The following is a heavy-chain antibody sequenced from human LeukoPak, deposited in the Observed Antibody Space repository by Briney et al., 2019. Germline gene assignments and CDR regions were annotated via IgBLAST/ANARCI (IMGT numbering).Heavy chain of an antibody. D-gene: IGHD6-19*01. CDR3: ARGTSGWYGIDY. Sequence: PGGSLRLSCAASGFTFSSYGMSWVRQAPGKGLEWVSAISGSGGSTYYADSVKGRFTISRDNAKNALYLQMNSLRVEDTAVYYCARGTSGWYGIDYWGQGALVKVS. J-gene: IGHJ4*02. CDR2: ISGSGGST. CDR1: GFTFSSYG. V-gene: IGHV3-23*01.